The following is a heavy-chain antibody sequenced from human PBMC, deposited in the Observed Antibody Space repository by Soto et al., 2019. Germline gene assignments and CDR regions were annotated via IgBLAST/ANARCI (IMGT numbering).Heavy chain of an antibody. CDR2: MDGKGDSI. J-gene: IGHJ4*02. V-gene: IGHV3-23*01. Sequence: GGSLSHSCGASGVIIAAFIFIWVSNSPVQLLELVATMDGKGDSIHYAESLTGRFTIFRDTGDNTIYLQMDRLNVEDRAKYFCAKGWTILAEGFLPRWGRGTVV. CDR3: AKGWTILAEGFLPR. D-gene: IGHD3-3*01. CDR1: GVIIAAFI.